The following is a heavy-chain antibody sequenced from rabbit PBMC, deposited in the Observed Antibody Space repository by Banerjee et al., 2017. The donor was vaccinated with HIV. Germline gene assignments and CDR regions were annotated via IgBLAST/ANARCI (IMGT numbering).Heavy chain of an antibody. CDR2: IYADSSGSI. Sequence: QEQLEESGGDLVKPEGSLTLTYTASGFSFSNKYVMCWVRQAPGKGLEWIACIYADSSGSIYYASWAKGRFTISNTSSTTVTLQMTSLTAADTATYFCARDAGYAGSNLWGQGTLVTVS. CDR1: GFSFSNKYV. V-gene: IGHV1S45*01. J-gene: IGHJ4*01. D-gene: IGHD4-2*01. CDR3: ARDAGYAGSNL.